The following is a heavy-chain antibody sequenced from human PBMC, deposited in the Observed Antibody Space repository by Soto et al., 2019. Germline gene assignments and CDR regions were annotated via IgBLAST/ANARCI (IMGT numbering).Heavy chain of an antibody. CDR1: GGSITSYY. V-gene: IGHV4-4*07. J-gene: IGHJ5*02. D-gene: IGHD3-3*01. Sequence: PSETLSLTCTVSGGSITSYYWTWIRQPAGKGLEWIGRIYASGITKYNPSLQSRISMSLDTSKNQFSLTLASVTAADTAVYYCARGQRFSDWFDPWGQGTLVTGSS. CDR3: ARGQRFSDWFDP. CDR2: IYASGIT.